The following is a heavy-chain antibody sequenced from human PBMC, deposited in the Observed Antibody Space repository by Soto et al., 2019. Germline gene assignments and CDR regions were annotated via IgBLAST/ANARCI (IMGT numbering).Heavy chain of an antibody. CDR1: GFTFRSYV. CDR3: ARWGTTGGLDV. D-gene: IGHD3-16*01. CDR2: TSYDGSNN. J-gene: IGHJ4*02. Sequence: QVQLVESGGGVVQPGTSLRLSCVGSGFTFRSYVIHWVRQAPGKGLEWVALTSYDGSNNFYGDSVKGRITNSTDNSRNTVELQMDSLRLEDTSLYYCARWGTTGGLDVWGQGTLVSVSS. V-gene: IGHV3-33*05.